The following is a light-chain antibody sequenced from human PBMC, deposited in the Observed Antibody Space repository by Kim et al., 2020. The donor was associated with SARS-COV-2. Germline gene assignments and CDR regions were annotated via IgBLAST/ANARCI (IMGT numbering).Light chain of an antibody. Sequence: QLVLTQSPSASASLGASVKLTCTLSSGHSIYAIAWHQQQPEKGPRYLMKVNSDGSHSKGDGIPDRFSGSSSGAERYLTISSLQSEDEADYYCQTWDTGIRVFGGGTQLTVL. CDR2: VNSDGSH. CDR1: SGHSIYA. CDR3: QTWDTGIRV. V-gene: IGLV4-69*01. J-gene: IGLJ3*02.